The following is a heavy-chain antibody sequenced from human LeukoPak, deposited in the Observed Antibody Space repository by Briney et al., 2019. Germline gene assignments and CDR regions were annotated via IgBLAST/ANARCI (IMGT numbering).Heavy chain of an antibody. J-gene: IGHJ4*02. CDR3: ARGPRFGIRMIVVVTKGHFDY. D-gene: IGHD3-22*01. CDR2: IRYDGSNK. CDR1: EFTFSNYA. V-gene: IGHV3-30*02. Sequence: GGSLRLTCAASEFTFSNYAMHWVRQAPAKGLEWVAFIRYDGSNKYYADSVKGRFTISRDNSKNTLYLQMNSLRAEDTAVYYCARGPRFGIRMIVVVTKGHFDYWGQGTLVTVSS.